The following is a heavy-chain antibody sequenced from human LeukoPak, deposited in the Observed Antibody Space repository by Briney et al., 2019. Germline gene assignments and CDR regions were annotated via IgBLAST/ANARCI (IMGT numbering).Heavy chain of an antibody. V-gene: IGHV5-51*01. CDR3: ARLGSSWQMGIGY. CDR2: IYPGDSDT. CDR1: GYSFTSYW. J-gene: IGHJ4*02. D-gene: IGHD6-13*01. Sequence: GESLQISFKGSGYSFTSYWIGWGRRMPGKGGGWRGIIYPGDSDTRYSPSFQGQVTISADKSISTAYMQWSSLKASDTAMYYCARLGSSWQMGIGYWGQGTLVTVSS.